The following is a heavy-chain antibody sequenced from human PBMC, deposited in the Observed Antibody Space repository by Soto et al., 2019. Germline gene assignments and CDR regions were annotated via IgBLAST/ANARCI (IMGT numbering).Heavy chain of an antibody. CDR1: GGSISSSNW. Sequence: SETLSLTCAVSGGSISSSNWWSWVRQPPGKGLEWIGEIYHSGSTNYNPSLKSRVTISVDKSKNQFSLKLSSVTAADTAVYYCARDITIFGVVTTYYYGMDVWGQGTTVTVSS. V-gene: IGHV4-4*02. CDR2: IYHSGST. J-gene: IGHJ6*02. CDR3: ARDITIFGVVTTYYYGMDV. D-gene: IGHD3-3*01.